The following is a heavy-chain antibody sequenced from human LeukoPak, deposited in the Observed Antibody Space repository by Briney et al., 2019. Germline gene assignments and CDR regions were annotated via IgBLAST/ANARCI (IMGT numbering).Heavy chain of an antibody. CDR3: ASGAAHIYYYYGMDV. V-gene: IGHV1-18*01. Sequence: ASVKVSCKASGYTFTSYGISWVRQAPGQGLEWMGWISAYNGNTNYAQKLQGRVTMTTDTSTSTAYMKLRSLRSDDTAAYYCASGAAHIYYYYGMDVWGQGTTVTVSS. CDR2: ISAYNGNT. CDR1: GYTFTSYG. D-gene: IGHD6-6*01. J-gene: IGHJ6*02.